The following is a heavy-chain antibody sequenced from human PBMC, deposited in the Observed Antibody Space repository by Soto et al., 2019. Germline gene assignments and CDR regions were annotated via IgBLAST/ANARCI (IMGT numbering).Heavy chain of an antibody. V-gene: IGHV4-4*02. CDR1: GGSISSSNW. CDR2: IYHSGST. J-gene: IGHJ4*02. Sequence: QVQLQESGPGLVKPSGTLSLTCAVSGGSISSSNWWSWVRQPPGKGLEWIGEIYHSGSTNYNPSLKRRVTIAVAKSKNQFSLKLSAATAAATAVYYCARAAMGGSSWPFDYWGQGTLVTVSS. D-gene: IGHD6-13*01. CDR3: ARAAMGGSSWPFDY.